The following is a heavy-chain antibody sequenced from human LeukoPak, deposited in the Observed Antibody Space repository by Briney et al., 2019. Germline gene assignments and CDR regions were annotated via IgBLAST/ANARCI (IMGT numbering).Heavy chain of an antibody. Sequence: PGGSLRLTCATSGFMFSDYWMTWVRQPPGKGLEWVANIKQDGSERFYVDSVKGRFTISRDNAKRSLYLQMNSLKADDTAIYYCARDGDTSGLDYWGPGTLVTVSS. CDR2: IKQDGSER. D-gene: IGHD3-22*01. J-gene: IGHJ4*02. CDR1: GFMFSDYW. V-gene: IGHV3-7*01. CDR3: ARDGDTSGLDY.